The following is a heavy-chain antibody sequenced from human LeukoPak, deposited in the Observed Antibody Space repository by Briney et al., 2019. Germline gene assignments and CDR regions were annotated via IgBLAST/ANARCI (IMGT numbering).Heavy chain of an antibody. CDR1: GYTFTGYY. CDR2: INPNSGGT. Sequence: GASVKVSCKASGYTFTGYYMHWVRQAPGQGLEWMGWINPNSGGTNYAQKFQGRVTMTRDTSISTAYMELSRLRFDDTAVYYCARDPTYYYDSSASGGWFDPWGQGTLVTVSS. J-gene: IGHJ5*02. D-gene: IGHD3-22*01. CDR3: ARDPTYYYDSSASGGWFDP. V-gene: IGHV1-2*02.